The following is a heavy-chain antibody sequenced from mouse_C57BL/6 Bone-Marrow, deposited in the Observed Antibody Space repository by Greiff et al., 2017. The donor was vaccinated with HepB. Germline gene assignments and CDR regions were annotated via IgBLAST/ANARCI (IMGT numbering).Heavy chain of an antibody. D-gene: IGHD1-1*01. J-gene: IGHJ2*01. CDR1: GYTFTSYW. CDR3: ARGGTVVARNFDY. V-gene: IGHV1-69*01. CDR2: IDPSDSYT. Sequence: QVQLQQPGAELVMPGASVKLSCKASGYTFTSYWMHWVKQRPGQGLEWIGEIDPSDSYTNYNQKFKGKSTLTVDNSSSTAYMQLSSLTSEDSAVYYCARGGTVVARNFDYWGQGTTLTVSS.